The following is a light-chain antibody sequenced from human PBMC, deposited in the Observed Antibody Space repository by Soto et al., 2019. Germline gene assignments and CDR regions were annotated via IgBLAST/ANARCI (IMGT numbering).Light chain of an antibody. CDR2: GAS. J-gene: IGKJ1*01. V-gene: IGKV3-20*01. Sequence: EIVLTQSPGTLSLSPGERATLSCRASQSVSSRYLAWYKPQPGQAPRLLITGASTRATGLPDRFSGSGSGTDFTLTNSRLEPEDFAVYSRPQSGKSRWSFGQWTKVEVK. CDR1: QSVSSRY. CDR3: PQSGKSRWS.